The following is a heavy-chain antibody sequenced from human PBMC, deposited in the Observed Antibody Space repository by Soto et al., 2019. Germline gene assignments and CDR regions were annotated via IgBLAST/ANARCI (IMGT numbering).Heavy chain of an antibody. Sequence: ASVKVSCKASGGTFSSYAISWVRQAPGQGLEWMGGIIPIFGTANYAQKFQGRVTITADESTSTAYMELSSLRSEDTAVYYCARKWSITIFGVVTDWGQGTLVTVSS. CDR1: GGTFSSYA. CDR2: IIPIFGTA. D-gene: IGHD3-3*01. CDR3: ARKWSITIFGVVTD. V-gene: IGHV1-69*13. J-gene: IGHJ4*02.